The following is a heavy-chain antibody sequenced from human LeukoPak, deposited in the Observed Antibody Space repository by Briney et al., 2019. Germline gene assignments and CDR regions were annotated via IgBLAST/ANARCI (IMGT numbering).Heavy chain of an antibody. CDR3: ATVGGSYGGYFDY. CDR1: GYTFTDYY. D-gene: IGHD1-26*01. J-gene: IGHJ4*02. CDR2: VDPEDGET. V-gene: IGHV1-69-2*01. Sequence: ASVKVSXKVSGYTFTDYYMHWVQQAPGKGHEWMGLVDPEDGETIYAEKLQGRVTITADTSTDTAYMELSSLRSEDTAVYYCATVGGSYGGYFDYWGQGTLVTVSS.